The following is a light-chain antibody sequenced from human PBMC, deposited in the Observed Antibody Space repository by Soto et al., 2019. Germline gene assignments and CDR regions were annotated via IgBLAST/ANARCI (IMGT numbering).Light chain of an antibody. CDR3: QHYGASPWT. V-gene: IGKV3-20*01. CDR2: RAS. J-gene: IGKJ1*01. Sequence: EIVLTQSPATLSLSPGERATLSCRASQSVSSYLAWYQQKPGQAPRLLIYRASIRATGISDRFSGSGSGTDFTLTISRLEPEDFAVYYCQHYGASPWTFGQGTKVDIK. CDR1: QSVSSY.